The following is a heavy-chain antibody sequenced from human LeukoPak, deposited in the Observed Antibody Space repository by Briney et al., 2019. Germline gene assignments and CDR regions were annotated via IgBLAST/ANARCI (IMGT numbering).Heavy chain of an antibody. CDR2: INPSGGST. V-gene: IGHV1-46*01. D-gene: IGHD3-10*01. J-gene: IGHJ6*03. CDR1: GYTFTSYG. Sequence: ASVKVSCKASGYTFTSYGISWVRQAPGQGLEWMGIINPSGGSTSYTQKFQGRVTMTEDTSTDTAYMELSSLRSEDTAVYYCATAGYYYGSGSYYYYYMDVWGKGTTVTISS. CDR3: ATAGYYYGSGSYYYYYMDV.